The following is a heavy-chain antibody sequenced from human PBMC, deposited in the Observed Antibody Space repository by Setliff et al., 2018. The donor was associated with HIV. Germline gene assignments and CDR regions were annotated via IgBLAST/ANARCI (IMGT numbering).Heavy chain of an antibody. D-gene: IGHD3-16*02. CDR3: ASTLITFGGISVTTHYFQY. CDR2: VTHSGTT. V-gene: IGHV4-34*10. Sequence: SETLSLTCAVYGGSFSGFYWTFIRQSPGKGLEWIGEVTHSGTTTYDPSLKRRITISVDTSKNQFSLKLSSVTAADTAVYYCASTLITFGGISVTTHYFQYWGQGTLVTVSS. J-gene: IGHJ4*02. CDR1: GGSFSGFY.